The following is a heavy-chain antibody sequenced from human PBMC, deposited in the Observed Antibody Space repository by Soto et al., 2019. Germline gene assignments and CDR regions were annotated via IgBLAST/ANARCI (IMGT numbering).Heavy chain of an antibody. V-gene: IGHV3-23*01. CDR3: AKVRAVAKYYLDY. J-gene: IGHJ4*02. CDR2: ISGSGGST. Sequence: EVQLLESGGGLVQPGGSLRLSCAASGFTFSSYAMSWVRQAPGKGLEWVSAISGSGGSTYYADSVKGRFTISRDNSKNTLYLQMNILRAEDTAVYYCAKVRAVAKYYLDYWGQGTLVTVSS. D-gene: IGHD6-19*01. CDR1: GFTFSSYA.